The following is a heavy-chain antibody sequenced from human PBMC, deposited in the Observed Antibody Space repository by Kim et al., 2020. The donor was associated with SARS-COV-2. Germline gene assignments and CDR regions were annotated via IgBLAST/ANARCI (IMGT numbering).Heavy chain of an antibody. CDR2: MNSDGSST. CDR3: ARGTVKDGLDV. D-gene: IGHD4-17*01. Sequence: LSLTCAASGFTFSNYWMNWVRQVPGKGLVWVSRMNSDGSSTNYADSVKGRFTISRDNAKNTLYLQMNSLRAQDTAVFYCARGTVKDGLDVWGQGTTV. CDR1: GFTFSNYW. J-gene: IGHJ6*02. V-gene: IGHV3-74*01.